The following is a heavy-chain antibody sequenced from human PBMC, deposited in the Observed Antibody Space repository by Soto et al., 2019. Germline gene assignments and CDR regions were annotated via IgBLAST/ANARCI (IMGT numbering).Heavy chain of an antibody. J-gene: IGHJ4*02. CDR3: AKDSSARVGYYFDY. CDR2: ISWNSGSI. D-gene: IGHD3-10*01. V-gene: IGHV3-9*01. Sequence: GGSLRLSCAASGFTFDDYAMHWVRQAPGKGLEWVSGISWNSGSIGYADSVKGRFTISRDNAKNSLYLQMNSLRAEDTALYYCAKDSSARVGYYFDYWGQGTLVTVSS. CDR1: GFTFDDYA.